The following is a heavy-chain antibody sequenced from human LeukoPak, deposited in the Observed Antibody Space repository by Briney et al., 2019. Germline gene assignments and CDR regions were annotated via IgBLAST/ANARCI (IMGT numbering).Heavy chain of an antibody. D-gene: IGHD3-22*01. V-gene: IGHV1-18*01. CDR3: ARDGAYHDSSGSYYGVGDDY. Sequence: PGASVKVSCKASGYTFTSYGISWVRQAPGQGLEWMGWISAYNGNTNYAQKLQGRVTMTTDTSTSTAYMELRSLRSDDTAVYYCARDGAYHDSSGSYYGVGDDYWGQGTLVTVSS. J-gene: IGHJ4*02. CDR2: ISAYNGNT. CDR1: GYTFTSYG.